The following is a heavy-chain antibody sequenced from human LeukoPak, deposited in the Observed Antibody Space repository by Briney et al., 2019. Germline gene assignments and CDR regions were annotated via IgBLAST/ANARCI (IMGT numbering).Heavy chain of an antibody. D-gene: IGHD3-10*01. Sequence: GSLRLSCAASGFTFSSYGMHWVRQAPGKGLEWVAFIRYDGSNKYYADSVKGRFTISRDNSKNTLYLQMNSLRAEDTAVYYCAKKGTYYYGSGSYPFDYWGQGTLVTVSS. V-gene: IGHV3-30*02. CDR1: GFTFSSYG. CDR3: AKKGTYYYGSGSYPFDY. CDR2: IRYDGSNK. J-gene: IGHJ4*02.